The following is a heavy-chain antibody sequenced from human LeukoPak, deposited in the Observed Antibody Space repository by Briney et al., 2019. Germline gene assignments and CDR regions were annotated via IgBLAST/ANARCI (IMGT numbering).Heavy chain of an antibody. Sequence: GGSLRLSCATSGFTFADYAVSWFRQAPGKGLEWVGFIRKTTQGGTTEYAASVKGRFTISRDDSKSIAHLQMNSPRTEDTAIYYCAREDPWIQLRPADYWGQGTLVTVSS. CDR2: IRKTTQGGTT. J-gene: IGHJ4*02. CDR1: GFTFADYA. CDR3: AREDPWIQLRPADY. D-gene: IGHD5-18*01. V-gene: IGHV3-49*03.